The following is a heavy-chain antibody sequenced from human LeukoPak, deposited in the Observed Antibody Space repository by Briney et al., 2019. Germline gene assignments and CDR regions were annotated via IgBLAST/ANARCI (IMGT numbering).Heavy chain of an antibody. CDR2: IYSGGST. D-gene: IGHD6-13*01. Sequence: PGGSLRLSCAASGFTFSSYSMNWVRQAPGKGLEWVSVIYSGGSTYYADSVKGRFTISRDNSKNTLYLQMNSLRAEDTAVYYCARGAGPFDYWGQGTLVTVSS. J-gene: IGHJ4*02. V-gene: IGHV3-53*01. CDR3: ARGAGPFDY. CDR1: GFTFSSYS.